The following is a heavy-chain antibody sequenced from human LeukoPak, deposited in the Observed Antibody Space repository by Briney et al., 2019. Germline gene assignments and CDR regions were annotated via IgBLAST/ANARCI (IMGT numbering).Heavy chain of an antibody. D-gene: IGHD2-15*01. CDR3: ARDGRLYCSGGSCYPVDY. CDR1: GFTFSSYS. Sequence: GGSLRLSCAASGFTFSSYSMNRVRQAPGKGLEWVSSISSSSSYIYYADSLKGRFTISRDNAKNSLYLQINSLRAEDTAVYYCARDGRLYCSGGSCYPVDYWGQGTLVTVSS. CDR2: ISSSSSYI. J-gene: IGHJ4*02. V-gene: IGHV3-21*01.